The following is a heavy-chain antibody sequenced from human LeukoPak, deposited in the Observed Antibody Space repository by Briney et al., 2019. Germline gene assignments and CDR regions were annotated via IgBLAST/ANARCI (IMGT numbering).Heavy chain of an antibody. J-gene: IGHJ4*02. V-gene: IGHV4-34*01. Sequence: SETLSLTCAVYGGSFSGYYWSWIRQPPGKGLEWIGEINHSGSTNYNPSLKSRATISVATSNSQFSLKLSSVTAADTAVYYCARGPGDIVVVPAATEPEYYFDYWGQGTLVTVSS. CDR3: ARGPGDIVVVPAATEPEYYFDY. D-gene: IGHD2-2*01. CDR1: GGSFSGYY. CDR2: INHSGST.